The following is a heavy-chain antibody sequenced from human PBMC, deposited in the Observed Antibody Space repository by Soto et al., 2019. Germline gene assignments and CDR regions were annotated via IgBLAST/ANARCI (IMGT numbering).Heavy chain of an antibody. Sequence: PGGSLSLSCAASGFTFSSYSMNWVRQAPGKGLEWVSSISSSSSYIYYADSVKGRFTISRDNAKNSLYLQMNSLRAEDTAVYYCARDIVVVVADTDYYYGMDVWGQGTTVTVPS. CDR1: GFTFSSYS. CDR3: ARDIVVVVADTDYYYGMDV. CDR2: ISSSSSYI. J-gene: IGHJ6*02. D-gene: IGHD2-15*01. V-gene: IGHV3-21*01.